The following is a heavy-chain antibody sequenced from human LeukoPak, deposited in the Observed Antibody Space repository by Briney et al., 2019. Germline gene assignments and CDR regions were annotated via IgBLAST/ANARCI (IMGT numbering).Heavy chain of an antibody. V-gene: IGHV4-4*09. J-gene: IGHJ5*02. D-gene: IGHD2-2*01. CDR2: IYTSGST. Sequence: SETLSLTCTVSGGSISSYYWSWIRQPPGKGLEWIGYIYTSGSTNYNPSLKSRVTISVDTSKNQFSLKLSSVTAADTAVYYCARRNQLLNNWFDPWGQGTLVTVSS. CDR1: GGSISSYY. CDR3: ARRNQLLNNWFDP.